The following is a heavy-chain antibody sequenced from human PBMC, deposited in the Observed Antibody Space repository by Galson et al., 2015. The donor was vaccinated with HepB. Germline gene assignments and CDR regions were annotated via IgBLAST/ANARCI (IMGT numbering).Heavy chain of an antibody. D-gene: IGHD6-6*01. Sequence: SVKVSCKASGGTFSSYAISWVRQAPGQGLEWMGGIIPIFGTANYAQKFQGRVTITADKSTSTAYMELSSLRSEDTAVYYCARAMQFSGSPGLAFDIWGQGTMVTVSS. CDR2: IIPIFGTA. V-gene: IGHV1-69*06. J-gene: IGHJ3*02. CDR3: ARAMQFSGSPGLAFDI. CDR1: GGTFSSYA.